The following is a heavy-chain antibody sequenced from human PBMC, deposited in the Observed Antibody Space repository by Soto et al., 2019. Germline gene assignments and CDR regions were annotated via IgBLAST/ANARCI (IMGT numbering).Heavy chain of an antibody. CDR2: INHSGST. CDR3: ARGLSRSSMVRGVIIKRYYYYYGMDV. CDR1: GRSFSGYY. J-gene: IGHJ6*02. Sequence: SETLSPTCAVYGRSFSGYYWSWIRQPPGKGLEWIGEINHSGSTNYHPSLKSRVTISVDTSKNQFSLKLSSVTAADTAVYYCARGLSRSSMVRGVIIKRYYYYYGMDVWGQGTTVTVSS. V-gene: IGHV4-34*01. D-gene: IGHD3-10*01.